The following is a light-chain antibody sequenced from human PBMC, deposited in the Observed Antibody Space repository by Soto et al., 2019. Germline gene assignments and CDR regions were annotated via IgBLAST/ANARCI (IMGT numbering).Light chain of an antibody. CDR2: GAS. J-gene: IGKJ5*01. Sequence: PGERATLSCGASQTVTSNYLAWYQQKPGQAPRLLIFGASNRATGIPARFSGSGSGTDFTLTISRLEPEDFAVYYCQQYGSSPITFGQGTDWRL. CDR3: QQYGSSPIT. V-gene: IGKV3-20*01. CDR1: QTVTSNY.